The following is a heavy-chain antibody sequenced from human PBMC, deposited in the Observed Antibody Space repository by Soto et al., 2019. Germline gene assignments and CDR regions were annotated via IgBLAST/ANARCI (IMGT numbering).Heavy chain of an antibody. D-gene: IGHD3-22*01. CDR3: ARAQRGYYYDSSGYYKAEYFQH. CDR2: MNPNSGNT. CDR1: GYTFTSYD. V-gene: IGHV1-8*01. J-gene: IGHJ1*01. Sequence: ASVKVSCKASGYTFTSYDINWVRQATGQGLEWMGWMNPNSGNTGYAQKFQGRVTMTRNTSISTAYMELSSLRSEDTAVYYCARAQRGYYYDSSGYYKAEYFQHWGQGTLVTSPQ.